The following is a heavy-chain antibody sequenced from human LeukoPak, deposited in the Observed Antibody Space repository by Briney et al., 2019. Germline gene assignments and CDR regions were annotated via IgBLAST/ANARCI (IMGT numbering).Heavy chain of an antibody. CDR2: ISYDGSNK. D-gene: IGHD2-2*01. CDR1: GFTFSSYA. Sequence: PGGSLRLSCAASGFTFSSYAMHWVRQAPGKGLEWVAVISYDGSNKYYADSVKGRFTISRDNSKNTLYLQMNSLRAEDTAVYYCAREGVVVPAAIWAEYFQHWGQGTLVTVSS. J-gene: IGHJ1*01. V-gene: IGHV3-30-3*01. CDR3: AREGVVVPAAIWAEYFQH.